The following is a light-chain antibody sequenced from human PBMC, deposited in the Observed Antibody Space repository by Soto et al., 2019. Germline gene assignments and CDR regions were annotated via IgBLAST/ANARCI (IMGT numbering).Light chain of an antibody. V-gene: IGKV1-5*01. J-gene: IGKJ2*01. CDR3: QQYTTYPYT. CDR2: DAS. CDR1: QSVTDW. Sequence: DIQMTQSPSTLSASVGDRVTITCRASQSVTDWLAWYQQKPGKAPNLLIYDASRLQSGIPSRFSGSGSGTEFTLTINSLQPDDFATYYCQQYTTYPYTFGQGTKLGIK.